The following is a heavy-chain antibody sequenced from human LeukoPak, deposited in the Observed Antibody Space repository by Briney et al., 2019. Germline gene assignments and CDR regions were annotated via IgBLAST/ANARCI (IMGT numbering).Heavy chain of an antibody. CDR3: ARLSGYSSGHYYSDY. Sequence: SETLSLTCTDSGGSISSDYWSWIRQPPGKGLEWIGYIYYRGSTNYNPSLKSRVTISVDTSKNQFSLKLSSVTAADTAVYYCARLSGYSSGHYYSDYWGQGTLVTVSS. V-gene: IGHV4-59*01. CDR2: IYYRGST. CDR1: GGSISSDY. J-gene: IGHJ4*02. D-gene: IGHD3-22*01.